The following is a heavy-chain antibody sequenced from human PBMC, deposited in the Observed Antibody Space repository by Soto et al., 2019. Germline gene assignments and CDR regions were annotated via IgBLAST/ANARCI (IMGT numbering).Heavy chain of an antibody. CDR3: AREVVGYYDSSGYYYTDY. CDR1: GYTFTSYY. D-gene: IGHD3-22*01. J-gene: IGHJ4*02. Sequence: ASVKVSCTASGYTFTSYYMHWVRQAPGQGLEWMGIINPSGGSTSYAQKFRGRVTMTRDTSTSTVYMELSSLRSEDTAVYYCAREVVGYYDSSGYYYTDYWGQGTLVTVSS. V-gene: IGHV1-46*01. CDR2: INPSGGST.